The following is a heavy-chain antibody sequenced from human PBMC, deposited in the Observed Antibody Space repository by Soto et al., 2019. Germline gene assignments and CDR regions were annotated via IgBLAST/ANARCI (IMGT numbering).Heavy chain of an antibody. CDR2: ISFEGNTQ. CDR3: ARGAEHQLLSRDYFYGMDV. D-gene: IGHD1-1*01. J-gene: IGHJ6*02. CDR1: GFTLSRYG. Sequence: QVQLVESGGGVVQPGRSLRLSCAASGFTLSRYGMHWVRQAPGKGLEWVAVISFEGNTQYYADSEKGRFTISRDNSKDTLSLQIHSLRPEDTAVYYCARGAEHQLLSRDYFYGMDVWGQGTTVSVSS. V-gene: IGHV3-30*05.